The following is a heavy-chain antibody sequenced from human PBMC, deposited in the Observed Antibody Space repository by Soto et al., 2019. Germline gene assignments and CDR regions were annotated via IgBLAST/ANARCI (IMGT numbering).Heavy chain of an antibody. J-gene: IGHJ6*02. CDR2: ISGSGGST. D-gene: IGHD3-3*01. Sequence: EVQLLESGGGLVQPGGSLRLSCAASGFTFSSYAMSWVRQAPGKGLEWVSAISGSGGSTYYADSVKGRFTISRDNSKNTLNRKRNGLGAEARAVYYCGKASGEYYDIWMGYSGGGGYYYYYGMDVWGQGTTVTVSS. CDR1: GFTFSSYA. CDR3: GKASGEYYDIWMGYSGGGGYYYYYGMDV. V-gene: IGHV3-23*01.